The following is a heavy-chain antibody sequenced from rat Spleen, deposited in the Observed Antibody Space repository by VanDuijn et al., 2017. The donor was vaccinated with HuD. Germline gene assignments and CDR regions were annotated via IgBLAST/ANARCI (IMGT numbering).Heavy chain of an antibody. CDR3: ARANISAISTDGI. CDR1: GFSLPSNG. J-gene: IGHJ2*01. D-gene: IGHD1-2*01. V-gene: IGHV2S12*01. Sequence: QVQLKESGPGLVQPSQPLSLTCTVSGFSLPSNGVSWVRQPPGQGLELIPAISSVESTYDNSALKSRLSISRDTSKSQVYLKMNSLTTEDTATYYCARANISAISTDGIWGKGVMVTVAS. CDR2: ISSVEST.